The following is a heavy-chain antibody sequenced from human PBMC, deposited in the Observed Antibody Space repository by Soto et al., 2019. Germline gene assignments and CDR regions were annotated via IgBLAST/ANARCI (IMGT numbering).Heavy chain of an antibody. V-gene: IGHV1-18*01. D-gene: IGHD6-19*01. J-gene: IGHJ5*02. CDR2: ISAYNGNT. CDR1: GYTFTSYG. Sequence: GASLKVSCKASGYTFTSYGISWVRQAPGQGLEWMGWISAYNGNTNYAQKLQGRVTMTTDTSTSTAYMELRSLRSDDTAVYYCARDEGAVAGTLDWFDPWGQGTLVTVSS. CDR3: ARDEGAVAGTLDWFDP.